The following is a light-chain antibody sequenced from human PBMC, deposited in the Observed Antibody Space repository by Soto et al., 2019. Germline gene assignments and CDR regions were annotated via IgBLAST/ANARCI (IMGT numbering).Light chain of an antibody. J-gene: IGKJ2*01. Sequence: IQMTQSPSSVSASVGDRVTITCRASQDIRKDLAWYQQKPGKAPQILIYGASTLQTGVASRFSGSGSATDFTLTISSLQPEDSAAYYCLQDYNYPFTFGQGTKLDIK. CDR1: QDIRKD. V-gene: IGKV1-6*01. CDR2: GAS. CDR3: LQDYNYPFT.